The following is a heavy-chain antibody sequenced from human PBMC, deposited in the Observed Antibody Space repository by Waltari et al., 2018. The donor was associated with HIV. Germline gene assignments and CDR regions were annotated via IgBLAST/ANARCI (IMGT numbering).Heavy chain of an antibody. CDR2: IYYTGTT. CDR1: DGSISGRDYY. V-gene: IGHV4-39*07. Sequence: QFQLQESGPGLVKPSETLSLTCTVSDGSISGRDYYWGWLRQPPGKGLEWIASIYYTGTTYYHTSLRGRVTMSVDTSKNQFSLKLGSLTAADTAVYYCTRENEDTSDNAFDIWGQGTTVTVSS. CDR3: TRENEDTSDNAFDI. J-gene: IGHJ3*02. D-gene: IGHD1-1*01.